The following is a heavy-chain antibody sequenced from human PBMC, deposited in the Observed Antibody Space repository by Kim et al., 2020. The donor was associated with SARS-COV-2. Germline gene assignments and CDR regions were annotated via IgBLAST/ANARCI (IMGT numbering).Heavy chain of an antibody. Sequence: SETLSLTCAVYGGSFSGYYWSWISQPPGKGLEWIGEINHSGSTNYNPSLKSRVTISVDTSKNQFSLKLSSVTAADTAVYYCARASGSYYGAFDIWGQGTMVTVSS. CDR2: INHSGST. CDR1: GGSFSGYY. V-gene: IGHV4-34*01. D-gene: IGHD1-26*01. CDR3: ARASGSYYGAFDI. J-gene: IGHJ3*02.